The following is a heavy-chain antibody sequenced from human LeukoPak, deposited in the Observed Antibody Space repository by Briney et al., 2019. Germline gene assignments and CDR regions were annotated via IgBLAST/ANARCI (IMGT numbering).Heavy chain of an antibody. CDR1: GGSLSSYY. CDR2: ITYSGTT. CDR3: ASSRPYYDILTGQSDDAFDI. D-gene: IGHD3-9*01. Sequence: PSETLSLTCTVSGGSLSSYYWSWIRQPPGKGLEWIGYITYSGTTNYNPSLNSRVNISVDTSKNQFSLTLTSVTAADTAFYYCASSRPYYDILTGQSDDAFDIWGRGTMVTVSS. V-gene: IGHV4-59*01. J-gene: IGHJ3*02.